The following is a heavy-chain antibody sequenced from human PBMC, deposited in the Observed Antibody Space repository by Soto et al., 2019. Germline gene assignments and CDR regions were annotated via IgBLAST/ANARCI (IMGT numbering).Heavy chain of an antibody. CDR3: PRDPGIAAAGTTYYYYGMDV. J-gene: IGHJ6*02. V-gene: IGHV1-18*04. CDR1: GYTFTSYG. CDR2: ISAYNGNT. Sequence: ASVKVSCKASGYTFTSYGISWVRQAPGQGLEWMGWISAYNGNTNYAQKLQGRVTMTTDTSTSTVYMELRSLRSADTAVYSCPRDPGIAAAGTTYYYYGMDVWGQGTTVTVSS. D-gene: IGHD6-13*01.